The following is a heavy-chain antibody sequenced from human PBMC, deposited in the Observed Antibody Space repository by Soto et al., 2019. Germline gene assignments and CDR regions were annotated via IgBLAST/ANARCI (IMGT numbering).Heavy chain of an antibody. V-gene: IGHV3-23*01. J-gene: IGHJ4*02. CDR3: ARDRATFDY. Sequence: GGSLRLSCAASGFTFTSYAMSWVRLTPGKGLEWVSAISGSGSNTFYADSVRGRFTISRDNSKNTVFLQMNNLRAEDTAVYFCARDRATFDYGGQGTRVTVSS. D-gene: IGHD1-26*01. CDR2: ISGSGSNT. CDR1: GFTFTSYA.